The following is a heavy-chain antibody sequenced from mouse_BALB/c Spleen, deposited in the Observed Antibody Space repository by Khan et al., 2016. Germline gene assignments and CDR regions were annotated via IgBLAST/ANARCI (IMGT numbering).Heavy chain of an antibody. CDR2: ISYSGST. V-gene: IGHV3-2*02. CDR3: RTFGNYHSDYTLDY. CDR1: GYSITSDYA. J-gene: IGHJ4*01. D-gene: IGHD2-1*01. Sequence: EVQLQESGPGLVKPSQSLSLTCTVCGYSITSDYAWNWIRQFPGNKLEWMGYISYSGSTSYSPSLKSRISITRDTSKHQFFLQLNSVTTEDTATYYWRTFGNYHSDYTLDYWGQGTSVTVSS.